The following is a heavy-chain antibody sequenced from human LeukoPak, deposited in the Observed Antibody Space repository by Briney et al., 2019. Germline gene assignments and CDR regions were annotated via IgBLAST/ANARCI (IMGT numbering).Heavy chain of an antibody. Sequence: ASVKVSCKASGYTFTGYYMHWVRQAPGQGLEWMGLINPNSGGTNYAQKFQGRVPMTRDTSISTAYMELSRLRSDDTAVYYCARVYSSSPDFDYWGQGTLVSVSS. D-gene: IGHD6-13*01. CDR3: ARVYSSSPDFDY. V-gene: IGHV1-2*02. J-gene: IGHJ4*02. CDR2: INPNSGGT. CDR1: GYTFTGYY.